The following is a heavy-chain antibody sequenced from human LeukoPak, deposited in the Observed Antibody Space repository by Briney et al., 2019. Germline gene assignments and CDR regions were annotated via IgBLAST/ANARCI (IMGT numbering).Heavy chain of an antibody. D-gene: IGHD1-14*01. Sequence: EASVKVSCKASGGTFSKHTISWVRQRPGQGLEWMGGITPLFGTANYAQKFQGRVTITADESTSTAYMELSSLRSEDTAVYYCARAAPDYFDYWGQGTLVTVSS. V-gene: IGHV1-69*13. CDR1: GGTFSKHT. CDR3: ARAAPDYFDY. J-gene: IGHJ4*02. CDR2: ITPLFGTA.